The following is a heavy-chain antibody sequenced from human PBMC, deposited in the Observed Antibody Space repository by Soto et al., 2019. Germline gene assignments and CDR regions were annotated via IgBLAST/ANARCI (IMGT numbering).Heavy chain of an antibody. Sequence: QVQLQQWGAGLLKPSETLSLTCAVYGGSFSGYQWSWIRQTPGKGLEWIGEINDSGNINYNPSLKSRVTIFLDTPKKQISLKLSSVTAADTAVYYCARGLILWFGELSRRGGYYLYMDVWGKGTTVIVSS. D-gene: IGHD3-10*01. CDR1: GGSFSGYQ. J-gene: IGHJ6*03. CDR3: ARGLILWFGELSRRGGYYLYMDV. V-gene: IGHV4-34*01. CDR2: INDSGNI.